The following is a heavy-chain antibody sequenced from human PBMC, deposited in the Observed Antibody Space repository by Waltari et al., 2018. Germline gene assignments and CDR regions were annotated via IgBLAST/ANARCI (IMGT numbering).Heavy chain of an antibody. Sequence: QVQLVQSGAEVLKPGASVQVSCQASGYTFIHYEINWVRQAAGQGFEWMGWVNPDSGATANAQKFQGRITMTWDTSISTAYMELSNLRSDDTAVLYCARGRDVFANFDYNWFDPWGQGTLVTVSS. J-gene: IGHJ5*02. D-gene: IGHD3-3*01. CDR2: VNPDSGAT. CDR3: ARGRDVFANFDYNWFDP. V-gene: IGHV1-8*02. CDR1: GYTFIHYE.